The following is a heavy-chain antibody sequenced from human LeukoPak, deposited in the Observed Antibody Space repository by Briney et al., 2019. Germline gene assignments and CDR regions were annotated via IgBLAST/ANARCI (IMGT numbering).Heavy chain of an antibody. CDR1: WYHFTNYW. Sequence: GGALEISRKGSWYHFTNYWIGLGRPGPGEGLEWVGSNYSGESETRYSPSFQGQVTISADKSISTAYLQWSSLKASDTAMYYCARAGGYCSGGSCYFDYWGQGTLVTVSS. CDR3: ARAGGYCSGGSCYFDY. J-gene: IGHJ4*02. D-gene: IGHD2-15*01. V-gene: IGHV5-51*01. CDR2: NYSGESET.